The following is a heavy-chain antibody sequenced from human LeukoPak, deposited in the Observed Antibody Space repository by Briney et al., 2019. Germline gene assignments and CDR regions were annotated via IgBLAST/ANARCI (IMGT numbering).Heavy chain of an antibody. V-gene: IGHV3-21*01. CDR2: ISSSSSYI. CDR3: ARDLVWDSSGYYGS. Sequence: GGSLRLSCAASGFTFSSYGMHWVRQAPGKGLEWVSSISSSSSYIYYADSVKGRFTISRDNAKNSLYLQMNSLRAEDTAVYYCARDLVWDSSGYYGSWGQGTLVTVSS. D-gene: IGHD3-22*01. J-gene: IGHJ5*02. CDR1: GFTFSSYG.